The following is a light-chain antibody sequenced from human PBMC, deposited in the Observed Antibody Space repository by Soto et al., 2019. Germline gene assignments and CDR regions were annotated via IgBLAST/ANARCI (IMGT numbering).Light chain of an antibody. V-gene: IGKV3-15*01. J-gene: IGKJ1*01. CDR3: HQYNNWPGT. Sequence: EIVLTQSPGTLSVSPGERATLSCRASQSVSSKLAWYQQKPGQAPRLLFYVASNGSTGIPARFSGSGYETAITLSISSLQSDDFAAYYGHQYNNWPGTFGPGTKVDIK. CDR2: VAS. CDR1: QSVSSK.